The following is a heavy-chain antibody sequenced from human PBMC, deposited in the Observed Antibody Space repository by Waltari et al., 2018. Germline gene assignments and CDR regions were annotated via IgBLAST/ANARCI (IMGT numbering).Heavy chain of an antibody. CDR3: ARVLSYYYDSSGYYFDY. CDR1: GYPFTDYY. CDR2: INPNSGGT. J-gene: IGHJ4*02. D-gene: IGHD3-22*01. V-gene: IGHV1-2*02. Sequence: QVQLVQSGAEVKKHGASVRVSCKASGYPFTDYYITWVRQAPGQGLEWMGWINPNSGGTNYAQKFQGRVTMTRDTSISTASMELSRLRSDDTAVYYCARVLSYYYDSSGYYFDYWGQGTLVTVSS.